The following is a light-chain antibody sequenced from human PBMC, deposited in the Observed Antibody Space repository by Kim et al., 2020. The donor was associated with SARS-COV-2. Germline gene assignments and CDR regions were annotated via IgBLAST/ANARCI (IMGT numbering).Light chain of an antibody. CDR2: EVS. CDR3: SSYAGSNNFEWV. CDR1: SSDVGGYNY. V-gene: IGLV2-8*01. Sequence: SVTISCAGTSSDVGGYNYVSWYQQHPGKVPKRMIFEVSKWPSGVPDRFSGSKSGNTASLTVSGLQAEDEADYYCSSYAGSNNFEWVFGGGTQLTVL. J-gene: IGLJ3*02.